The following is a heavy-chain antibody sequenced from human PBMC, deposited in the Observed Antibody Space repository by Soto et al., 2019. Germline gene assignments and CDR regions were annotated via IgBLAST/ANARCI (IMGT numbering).Heavy chain of an antibody. CDR3: ARAGCDGGSCYTLVGLRYGMDV. V-gene: IGHV3-30-3*01. D-gene: IGHD2-15*01. CDR1: GFTFSSYV. CDR2: ISYDGNNK. Sequence: QVQLVESGGGVVQPGRSPRLSCAASGFTFSSYVMYWVRQAPGKGLEWVVVISYDGNNKYYADSVKGRFTISRDNSKNTLYLQMNSLRAEDTAVYYCARAGCDGGSCYTLVGLRYGMDVWGQGTTVTVSS. J-gene: IGHJ6*02.